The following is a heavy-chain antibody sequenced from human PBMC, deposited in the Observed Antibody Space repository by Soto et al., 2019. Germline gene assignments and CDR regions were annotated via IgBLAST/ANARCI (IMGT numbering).Heavy chain of an antibody. D-gene: IGHD6-6*01. CDR2: INSDGSST. V-gene: IGHV3-74*01. CDR1: GFTFSSYW. CDR3: ATKQLPRPYAFDI. J-gene: IGHJ3*02. Sequence: PGGSLRLSCAASGFTFSSYWMHWVRQAPGKGLVWVSRINSDGSSTSYADSVKGRFTISRDNAKNTLYLQMNSLRADDTAVYYCATKQLPRPYAFDIWGQGTMVTVSS.